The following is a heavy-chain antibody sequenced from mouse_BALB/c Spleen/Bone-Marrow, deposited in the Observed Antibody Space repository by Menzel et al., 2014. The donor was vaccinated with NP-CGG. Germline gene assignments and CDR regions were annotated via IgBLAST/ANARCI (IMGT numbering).Heavy chain of an antibody. Sequence: VQRVESGPGLVSPSQSLSITCTVSGFSLTSYGLHWVRQPPGKGLEWLGIIWAGGSTNYKSALMSRLSISKDSSKSQVFLKMNSLQTDDTAMYYCARDRRDYGKAWYFDVWGAGTTVTVSS. D-gene: IGHD2-1*01. CDR3: ARDRRDYGKAWYFDV. CDR2: IWAGGST. CDR1: GFSLTSYG. V-gene: IGHV2-9*02. J-gene: IGHJ1*01.